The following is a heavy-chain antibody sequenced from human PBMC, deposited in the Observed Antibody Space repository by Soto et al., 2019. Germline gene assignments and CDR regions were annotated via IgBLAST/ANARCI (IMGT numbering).Heavy chain of an antibody. D-gene: IGHD4-17*01. CDR1: GFTFSSYA. CDR2: ISGSGGST. Sequence: EVQLLESWGGLVQPGGSLRLSCAASGFTFSSYAMSWVRQAPGKGLEWVSAISGSGGSTYYADSVKGRFTISRDNSKNTLYLQMNSLRAEDTAIHYCAKDSGAVTLRFDPWGQGTLVTVSS. V-gene: IGHV3-23*01. CDR3: AKDSGAVTLRFDP. J-gene: IGHJ5*02.